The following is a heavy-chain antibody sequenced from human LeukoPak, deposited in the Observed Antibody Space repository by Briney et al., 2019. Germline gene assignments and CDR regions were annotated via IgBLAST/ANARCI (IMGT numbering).Heavy chain of an antibody. D-gene: IGHD6-6*01. CDR1: GGSINSYY. Sequence: SETLSLTCTVSGGSINSYYWSWIRQPPGKGLEWIGDIHYSGSTNYNPSLKSRVTISVDTSKNQFSLKLTSVTAADTAVYYCARWGSYSSSSTFGYWGQGTLVTVSS. J-gene: IGHJ4*02. V-gene: IGHV4-59*01. CDR3: ARWGSYSSSSTFGY. CDR2: IHYSGST.